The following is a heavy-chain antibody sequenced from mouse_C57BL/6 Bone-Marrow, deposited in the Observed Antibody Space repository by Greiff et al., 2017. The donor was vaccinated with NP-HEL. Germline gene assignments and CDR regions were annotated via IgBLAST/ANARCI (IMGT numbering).Heavy chain of an antibody. D-gene: IGHD2-2*01. CDR2: IDPSDSYT. CDR3: ARSHHGYPYYFDY. CDR1: GYTFTSYW. Sequence: QVQLQQPGAELVMPGASVKLSCKASGYTFTSYWMHWVKQRPGQGLEWIGEIDPSDSYTNYNQKFKGKSTLTVDKSSSTAYMQLSSLTSEDSAVYYCARSHHGYPYYFDYWGQGTTLTVSS. V-gene: IGHV1-69*01. J-gene: IGHJ2*01.